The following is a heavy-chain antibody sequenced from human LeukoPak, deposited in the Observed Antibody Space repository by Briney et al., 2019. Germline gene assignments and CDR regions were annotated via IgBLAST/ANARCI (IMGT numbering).Heavy chain of an antibody. CDR3: ARGGYYYDSSGGSYYFDY. D-gene: IGHD3-22*01. J-gene: IGHJ4*02. CDR1: GGSISSSSYY. Sequence: SETLSLTCTVSGGSISSSSYYWGWIRQPPGKGLEWIGSIYYSGSTYYNPSLKSRVTISVDTSKNQFSLKLSSVTAADTAVYYCARGGYYYDSSGGSYYFDYWGQGTLVTVSS. V-gene: IGHV4-39*01. CDR2: IYYSGST.